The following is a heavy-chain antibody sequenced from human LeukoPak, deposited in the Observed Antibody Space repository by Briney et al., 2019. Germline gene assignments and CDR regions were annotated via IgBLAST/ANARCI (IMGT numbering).Heavy chain of an antibody. CDR3: ARADYGDYVDYFDY. V-gene: IGHV1-8*01. Sequence: ASVKVSCKASGYTFTSYDNTWVRQATGQGLEWMGWMNPNSGNTGYAQKFQGRVTMTRNTSISTAYMELSSLRSEDTAVYYCARADYGDYVDYFDYWGQGTLVTVSS. CDR2: MNPNSGNT. J-gene: IGHJ4*02. D-gene: IGHD4-17*01. CDR1: GYTFTSYD.